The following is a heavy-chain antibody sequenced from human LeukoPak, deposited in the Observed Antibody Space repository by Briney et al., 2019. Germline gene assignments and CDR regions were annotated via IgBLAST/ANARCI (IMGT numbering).Heavy chain of an antibody. Sequence: GGSLRLSCAASGFTFSSYGMHWVRQAPGKGLEWVAVISYDGSNKYYADSVKGRFTISRDNSKNTLYLQMNSLRAEDTAVYYCAKVRRAVAGSDAFDIRGQGTMVTVSS. J-gene: IGHJ3*02. V-gene: IGHV3-30*18. D-gene: IGHD6-19*01. CDR2: ISYDGSNK. CDR1: GFTFSSYG. CDR3: AKVRRAVAGSDAFDI.